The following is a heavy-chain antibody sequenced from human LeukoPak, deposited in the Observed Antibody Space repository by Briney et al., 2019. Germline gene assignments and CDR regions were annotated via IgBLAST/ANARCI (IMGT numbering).Heavy chain of an antibody. CDR2: INHSGST. CDR3: ARYYLQWLARSTNWFDP. Sequence: PSETLSLTCAVYGGSFSGYYWSWIRQPPGKGLEWIGEINHSGSTNYNPSLKSRVTISVDTSKNQFSLKLSSVTAADTAVYYCARYYLQWLARSTNWFDPWGQGTLVTVSS. D-gene: IGHD6-19*01. CDR1: GGSFSGYY. V-gene: IGHV4-34*01. J-gene: IGHJ5*02.